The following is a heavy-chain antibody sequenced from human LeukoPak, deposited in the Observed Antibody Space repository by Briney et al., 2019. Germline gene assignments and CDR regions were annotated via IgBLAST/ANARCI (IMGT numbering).Heavy chain of an antibody. V-gene: IGHV3-48*04. CDR3: AREILYEDAFDI. CDR1: GFTFSTYG. J-gene: IGHJ3*02. CDR2: ISTSGSNI. Sequence: PGGSLRLSCAASGFTFSTYGMHWVRQAPGKGLEWVSYISTSGSNIYYADSVKGRFTISRDNAKNSLYLQMNSLRAEDTAVYYCAREILYEDAFDIWGQGTMVTVSS. D-gene: IGHD2/OR15-2a*01.